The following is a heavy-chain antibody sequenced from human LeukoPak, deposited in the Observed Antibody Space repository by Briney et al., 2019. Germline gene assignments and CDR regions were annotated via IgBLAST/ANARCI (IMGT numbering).Heavy chain of an antibody. Sequence: GGSLRLSCAASGFTFGNAWMSWVRQAPGKGLEWVGRVKSETNGGTTAYAAPVKGRFTISRDDSKNTYLQMNSLKSEDTAVYYCTAGIGHSDFDYWGQGTLVTVSS. CDR2: VKSETNGGTT. D-gene: IGHD6-13*01. V-gene: IGHV3-15*01. CDR3: TAGIGHSDFDY. J-gene: IGHJ4*02. CDR1: GFTFGNAW.